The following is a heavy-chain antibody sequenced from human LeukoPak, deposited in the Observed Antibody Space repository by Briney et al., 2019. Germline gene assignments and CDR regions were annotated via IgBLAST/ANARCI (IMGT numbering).Heavy chain of an antibody. V-gene: IGHV1-24*01. CDR2: FDPEDGET. CDR1: GYTLTELS. Sequence: ASVKVSCKVSGYTLTELSMHWVRQAPGKGLEWMGGFDPEDGETIYAQKFQGRVTMTEDTSTDTAYMELSSLRSDDTAVYYCATGCSGGSCYSYFYGMDVWGQGTTVTVSS. D-gene: IGHD2-15*01. J-gene: IGHJ6*02. CDR3: ATGCSGGSCYSYFYGMDV.